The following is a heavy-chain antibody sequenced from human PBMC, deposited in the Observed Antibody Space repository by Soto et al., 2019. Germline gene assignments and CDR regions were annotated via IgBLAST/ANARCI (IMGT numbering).Heavy chain of an antibody. J-gene: IGHJ4*02. CDR3: ARDPDYHGSGNDY. V-gene: IGHV3-21*01. CDR2: ISSSSSYI. D-gene: IGHD3-10*01. CDR1: GFTFSSYS. Sequence: PGGSLRLSCAASGFTFSSYSMNWVRQAPGKGLEWVSSISSSSSYIYYADSVKGRFTISRDNAKNSLYLQMNSLRAEDTAVYYCARDPDYHGSGNDYWGQGTLVTVSS.